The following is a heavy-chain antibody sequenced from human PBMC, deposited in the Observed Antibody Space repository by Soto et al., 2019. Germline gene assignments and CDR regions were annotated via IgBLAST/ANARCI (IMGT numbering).Heavy chain of an antibody. J-gene: IGHJ4*02. V-gene: IGHV3-23*01. D-gene: IGHD6-19*01. CDR2: ISGSGDST. CDR1: GFTFSTYA. CDR3: AKERSSGWSLDY. Sequence: EVQLLESGGGLVQPGGSLRLSCAASGFTFSTYAMNWVRQAPGKGLEWVSGISGSGDSTYYADSVKGRFTVSRDNSKNTLHLQMTSLRAEDTAVFYCAKERSSGWSLDYWGQGTLVTVSS.